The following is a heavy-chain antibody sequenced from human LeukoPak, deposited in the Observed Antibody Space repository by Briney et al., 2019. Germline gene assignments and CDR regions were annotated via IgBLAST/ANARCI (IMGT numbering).Heavy chain of an antibody. J-gene: IGHJ4*02. V-gene: IGHV3-21*01. Sequence: GGSLRLSCAASGFTFSSYSMHWVRQAPGKGLEWVSFISSSSSYIYYADSVKGRFTISRDNAKNSLYLQMNSLRAEDTAVYYCARGRSGWSPPIDYWGQGTLVTVSS. CDR3: ARGRSGWSPPIDY. CDR1: GFTFSSYS. CDR2: ISSSSSYI. D-gene: IGHD6-19*01.